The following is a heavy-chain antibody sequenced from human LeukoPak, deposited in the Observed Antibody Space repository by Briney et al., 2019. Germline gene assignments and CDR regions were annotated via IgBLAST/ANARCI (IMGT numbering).Heavy chain of an antibody. V-gene: IGHV1-2*02. CDR2: INPDSGGT. CDR3: ARGDDYGDYWGLY. CDR1: GYTFTGYY. D-gene: IGHD4-17*01. Sequence: GASVKVSCKASGYTFTGYYMHWVRQAPGQGLEWMGWINPDSGGTIYAQNFQGRVTMTRDTSISTAYMELSSLRSDDTAVYYCARGDDYGDYWGLYWGQGTLVTVSS. J-gene: IGHJ4*02.